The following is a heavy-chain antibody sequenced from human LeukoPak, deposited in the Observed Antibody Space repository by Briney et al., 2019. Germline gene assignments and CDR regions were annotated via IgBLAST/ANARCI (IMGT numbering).Heavy chain of an antibody. D-gene: IGHD3-22*01. J-gene: IGHJ3*02. CDR1: GGSFSGYY. V-gene: IGHV4-34*01. Sequence: SETLSLTCAVYGGSFSGYYWSWIRQPPGKGLEWIGEINHSGSTNYNPSLKSRVTISVDTSKNQFSLKLSSVTAADTAVYYCARDRPDYYGSSGYDAFDIWGQGTMVTVSS. CDR3: ARDRPDYYGSSGYDAFDI. CDR2: INHSGST.